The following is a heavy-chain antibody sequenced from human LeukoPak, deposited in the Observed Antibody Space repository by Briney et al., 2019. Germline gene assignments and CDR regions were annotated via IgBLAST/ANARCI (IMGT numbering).Heavy chain of an antibody. D-gene: IGHD6-13*01. V-gene: IGHV3-23*01. J-gene: IGHJ4*02. CDR1: GFTFSTSA. CDR3: AKKTPGTYPFDS. Sequence: GGSLRLSCAASGFTFSTSALNWVRQAPGKGLEWVSACGTDGDTYYADSVKGRCTISRDNSRHTLYLQMTGLRAEDTAVYYCAKKTPGTYPFDSWGQGTLVSVSP. CDR2: CGTDGDT.